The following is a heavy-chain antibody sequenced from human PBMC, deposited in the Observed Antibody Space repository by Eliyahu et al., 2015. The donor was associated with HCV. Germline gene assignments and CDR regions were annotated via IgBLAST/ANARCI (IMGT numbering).Heavy chain of an antibody. J-gene: IGHJ4*02. CDR2: INSRADRI. Sequence: EVQVVQSGGGLVQPGGSXXLSCAASGFTYSSYSMNWVRQAPGKGLEWISYINSRADRIWYADSVKGRFTVSSDNAQASLNLQMNSLTDEDTAVYYCARDHNWAFDYWGQGSLVTVSS. V-gene: IGHV3-48*02. CDR1: GFTYSSYS. D-gene: IGHD1-1*01. CDR3: ARDHNWAFDY.